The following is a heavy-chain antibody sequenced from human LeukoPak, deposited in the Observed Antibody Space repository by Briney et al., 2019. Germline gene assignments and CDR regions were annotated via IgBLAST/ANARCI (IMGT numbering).Heavy chain of an antibody. D-gene: IGHD1-7*01. CDR1: GGSFSGYY. CDR2: INHSGST. CDR3: ARDGNYDLY. J-gene: IGHJ4*02. V-gene: IGHV4-34*01. Sequence: SETLSLTCAVYGGSFSGYYWSWIRQPPGKGLEWIGEINHSGSTNYNPSLKGRVTISVDTSKNQFSLKLSSVTAADTAVYYCARDGNYDLYWGQGTLVTVSS.